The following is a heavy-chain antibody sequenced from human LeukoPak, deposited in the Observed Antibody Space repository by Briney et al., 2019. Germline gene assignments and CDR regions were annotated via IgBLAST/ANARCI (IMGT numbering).Heavy chain of an antibody. CDR2: IYYSGST. CDR1: GGSISSYY. V-gene: IGHV4-39*01. D-gene: IGHD6-19*01. J-gene: IGHJ5*02. CDR3: AREQWLVPDNWFDP. Sequence: SETLSLTCTVSGGSISSYYWGWIRQPPGKGLEWIGGIYYSGSTYYNPSLKSRVTISVDTSKNQFSLKLSSVTAADTAVYYCAREQWLVPDNWFDPWGQGTLVTVSS.